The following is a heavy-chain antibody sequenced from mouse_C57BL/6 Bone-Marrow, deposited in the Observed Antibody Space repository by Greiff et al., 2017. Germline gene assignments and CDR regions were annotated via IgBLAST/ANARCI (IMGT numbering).Heavy chain of an antibody. V-gene: IGHV1-74*01. Sequence: QVHVKQPGAELVKPGASVKVSCKASGYTFTSYWMHWVKQRPGQGLEWIGRIHPSDSDTNYNQKFKGKATLTVDKSSSTAYMQLSSLTSEDSAVYYCVDSPDMDYWGQGTSVTVSS. CDR2: IHPSDSDT. CDR3: VDSPDMDY. D-gene: IGHD3-2*02. J-gene: IGHJ4*01. CDR1: GYTFTSYW.